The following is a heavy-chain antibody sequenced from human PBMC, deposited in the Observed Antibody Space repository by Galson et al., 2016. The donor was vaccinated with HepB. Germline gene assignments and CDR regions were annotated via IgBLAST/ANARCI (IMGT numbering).Heavy chain of an antibody. CDR3: ARDGGQQVVRWERLRKVYYYYPMDV. Sequence: SLRLSCAASGFTFSTYSMNWVRQAPGKGLEWVSYIGSGSTTIYYADSVKGRFTISRDNAKNALYLQMNSLRADDTAVYYCARDGGQQVVRWERLRKVYYYYPMDVWGQGTTVTVSS. D-gene: IGHD6-13*01. J-gene: IGHJ6*02. CDR1: GFTFSTYS. CDR2: IGSGSTTI. V-gene: IGHV3-48*01.